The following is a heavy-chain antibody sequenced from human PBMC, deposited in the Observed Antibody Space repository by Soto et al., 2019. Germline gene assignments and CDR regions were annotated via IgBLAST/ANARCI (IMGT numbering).Heavy chain of an antibody. J-gene: IGHJ6*04. Sequence: EVQLVESGGGLVQPGGSLRLSCAASGFTFRTYWMQWVRQAPGKGLVWVSRIDNDGSSTNYADSVKGRFTISRDNAKDTLYLQRNSLRAEDTAVYYCAMGTMDVWGKGTTVTVSS. CDR2: IDNDGSST. CDR1: GFTFRTYW. CDR3: AMGTMDV. V-gene: IGHV3-74*02. D-gene: IGHD7-27*01.